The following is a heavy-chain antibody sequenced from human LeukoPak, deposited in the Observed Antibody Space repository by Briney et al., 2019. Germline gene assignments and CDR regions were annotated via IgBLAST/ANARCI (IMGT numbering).Heavy chain of an antibody. D-gene: IGHD2-2*01. Sequence: GGSLRLSCAASGFTFSRDSMSWVRQAPGKGLEWVSAISGSGGSTYYADSVKGRFTISRDNSKNTLYLQMNSLRAEDTAVYYCAKGDCSSTSCFMSYYYYYMDVWGKGTTVTVSS. J-gene: IGHJ6*03. CDR1: GFTFSRDS. V-gene: IGHV3-23*01. CDR3: AKGDCSSTSCFMSYYYYYMDV. CDR2: ISGSGGST.